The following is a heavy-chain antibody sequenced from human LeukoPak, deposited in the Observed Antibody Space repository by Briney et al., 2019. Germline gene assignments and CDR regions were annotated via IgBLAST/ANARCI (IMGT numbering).Heavy chain of an antibody. CDR1: GFTFSSYA. J-gene: IGHJ4*02. V-gene: IGHV3-30-3*01. D-gene: IGHD2-21*02. Sequence: GGSLRLSCAASGFTFSSYAMHWVRQAPGKGLEWVAVISYDGSNKYYADSVKGRFTISRDNSKNTLYLQMNSLRAEDTAVYYCANGEVVTAIDYWGQGTLVTVSS. CDR3: ANGEVVTAIDY. CDR2: ISYDGSNK.